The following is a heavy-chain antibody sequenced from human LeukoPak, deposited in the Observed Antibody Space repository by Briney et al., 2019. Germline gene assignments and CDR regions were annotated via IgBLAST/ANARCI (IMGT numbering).Heavy chain of an antibody. J-gene: IGHJ4*02. V-gene: IGHV3-21*01. D-gene: IGHD3-10*01. CDR2: ISSSSSYI. CDR3: ARDYDSGTYYINY. Sequence: GGSLRLSCAASGFTFSSYSMNWVRQAPGKGLEWVSSISSSSSYIKYADSVKGRFTISRDNSKNTLYLQMNSLRAEDTAVYYCARDYDSGTYYINYWGQGTLVTVSS. CDR1: GFTFSSYS.